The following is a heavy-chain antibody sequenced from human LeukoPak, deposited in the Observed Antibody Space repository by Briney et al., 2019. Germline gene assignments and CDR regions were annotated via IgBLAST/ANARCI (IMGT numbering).Heavy chain of an antibody. CDR3: ARGTMVRGVRYFDY. V-gene: IGHV1-69*05. Sequence: SVTVSCKASGGTFSSYAISWVRQAPGQGLEWMGGIIPIFGTANYAQKFQGRVTITTDESTSTAYMELSSLRSEDTAVYYCARGTMVRGVRYFDYWGQGTLVTVSS. CDR2: IIPIFGTA. D-gene: IGHD3-10*01. CDR1: GGTFSSYA. J-gene: IGHJ4*02.